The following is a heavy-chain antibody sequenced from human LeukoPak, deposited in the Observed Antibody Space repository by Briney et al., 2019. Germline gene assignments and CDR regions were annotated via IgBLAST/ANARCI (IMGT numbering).Heavy chain of an antibody. Sequence: GGSLRLSCVASGFTFSRDWMSWVRQAPGKGLEWVANIKEDGSAQYYADSVKGRFTISRDNTKNSLYLQMNSLRAEDTALYYCASSVITEDAFDIWGQGTMVTVSS. CDR2: IKEDGSAQ. CDR3: ASSVITEDAFDI. CDR1: GFTFSRDW. J-gene: IGHJ3*02. V-gene: IGHV3-7*03. D-gene: IGHD1-20*01.